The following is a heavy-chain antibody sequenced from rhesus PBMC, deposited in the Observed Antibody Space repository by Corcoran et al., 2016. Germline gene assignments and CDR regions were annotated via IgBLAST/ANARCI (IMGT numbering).Heavy chain of an antibody. CDR2: IHGGRGSN. V-gene: IGHV4-80*01. Sequence: VQLQESGPGVVKPSETLSLTCAVSGGSISSYWWGWIRQPPGKGLEGIGQIHGGRGSNRYNPSLKSRVNMSSDTSKNQFALKLSSVTAADTAVYYGVTQVGYYVDCWGQGVLVTVSS. CDR1: GGSISSYW. CDR3: VTQVGYYVDC. J-gene: IGHJ4*01. D-gene: IGHD2-21*01.